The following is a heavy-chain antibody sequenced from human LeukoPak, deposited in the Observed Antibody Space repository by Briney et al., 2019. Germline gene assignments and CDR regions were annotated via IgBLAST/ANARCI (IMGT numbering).Heavy chain of an antibody. V-gene: IGHV3-30*03. D-gene: IGHD6-13*01. CDR2: IPTDGSHK. CDR3: AREGPISSSWRQRFCFYALDV. Sequence: GESLRLSCAASGFSFSTYGMHWVRQAPGKGLQWVAIIPTDGSHKHYADSVKGRLTIHRDNSKNTLYLQMNSLGPEDTAVYYCAREGPISSSWRQRFCFYALDVWGQGTTVTVSS. J-gene: IGHJ6*02. CDR1: GFSFSTYG.